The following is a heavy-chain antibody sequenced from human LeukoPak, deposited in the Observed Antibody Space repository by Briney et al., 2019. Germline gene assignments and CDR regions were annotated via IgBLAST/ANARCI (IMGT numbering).Heavy chain of an antibody. CDR3: ARVGTSSGYYYFAFDI. Sequence: GGSLRLSCAASGFTFSSYSMNWVRQAPGKGLEWVSYISSSSSTIYYADSVKGRFTICRDNAKNSLYLQMNSLRDEDTAVYYCARVGTSSGYYYFAFDIWGQGTMVTVSS. CDR2: ISSSSSTI. CDR1: GFTFSSYS. V-gene: IGHV3-48*02. J-gene: IGHJ3*02. D-gene: IGHD3-22*01.